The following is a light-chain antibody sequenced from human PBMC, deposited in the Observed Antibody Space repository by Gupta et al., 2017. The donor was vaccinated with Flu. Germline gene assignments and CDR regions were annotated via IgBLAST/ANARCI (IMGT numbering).Light chain of an antibody. V-gene: IGLV2-8*01. J-gene: IGLJ1*01. CDR1: SSDIGRYNY. CDR2: EGT. Sequence: QSVLTQPPSASGSPGQSVAISCTGTSSDIGRYNYVSWYQQYPGKAPKLIIDEGTKRPSGVPDRFSGSKSGNTASLTVSGLRGEDEADYYCSSDGYSRVFGTGTKVTVL. CDR3: SSDGYSRV.